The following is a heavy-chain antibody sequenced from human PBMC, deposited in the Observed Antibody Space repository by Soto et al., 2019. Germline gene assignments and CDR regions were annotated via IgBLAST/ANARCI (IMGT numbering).Heavy chain of an antibody. D-gene: IGHD3-22*01. V-gene: IGHV4-31*03. CDR2: IYYTGVT. CDR3: ARGQWLDSSGSSIEYTSFDY. CDR1: GASLHIGGYY. Sequence: SETLSLTFTVSGASLHIGGYYCAWIRQNPGKGLEWIGYIYYTGVTYYNPSLGRRVNISVDTSKNPFSMELTSVTAADTAVYYCARGQWLDSSGSSIEYTSFDYWGPGAQVTLSS. J-gene: IGHJ4*01.